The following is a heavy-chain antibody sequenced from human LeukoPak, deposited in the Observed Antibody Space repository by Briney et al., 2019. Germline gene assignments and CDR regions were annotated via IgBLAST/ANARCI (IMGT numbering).Heavy chain of an antibody. CDR2: ISAGGNNT. V-gene: IGHV3-23*01. CDR1: GFTFSNYD. CDR3: GKRSTSLRGRGNY. D-gene: IGHD2-2*01. Sequence: PGGSLRLSCAASGFTFSNYDMGWVRQAPGKGLEWVSVISAGGNNTLYADSVRGRFTISRDNSRNAVDLQMNSLRAEDTAVYYCGKRSTSLRGRGNYWGRGALVTVSS. J-gene: IGHJ4*02.